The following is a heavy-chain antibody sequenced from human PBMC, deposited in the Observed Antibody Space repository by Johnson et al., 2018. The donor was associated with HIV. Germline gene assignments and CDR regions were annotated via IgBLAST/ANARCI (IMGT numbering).Heavy chain of an antibody. D-gene: IGHD5-18*01. Sequence: VQLVESGGGLVQPGGSLRLSCAASGFTFSSYWMSWVRQAPGKGLEWVANIKQDGSEKYYVASVKGRFTISRDNAKNSLYLQMNSLRAEDTAVYYCAKGRSPRIQLRTWAFDIWGQGTMVIVSS. CDR1: GFTFSSYW. J-gene: IGHJ3*02. V-gene: IGHV3-7*01. CDR2: IKQDGSEK. CDR3: AKGRSPRIQLRTWAFDI.